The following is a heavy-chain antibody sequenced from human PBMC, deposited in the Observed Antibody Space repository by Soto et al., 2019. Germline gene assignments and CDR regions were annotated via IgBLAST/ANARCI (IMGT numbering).Heavy chain of an antibody. CDR2: IYPGDSDT. Sequence: GESLKISCKGSGYNFTNYWIGWVRQMPGKGLEWMGIIYPGDSDTRYSPSFQGQVTISADKSISAAYLQWSSLKASDTAMYYCARQEGTPVLFYYGMDVWGQGTTVTVSS. CDR3: ARQEGTPVLFYYGMDV. CDR1: GYNFTNYW. J-gene: IGHJ6*02. D-gene: IGHD1-7*01. V-gene: IGHV5-51*01.